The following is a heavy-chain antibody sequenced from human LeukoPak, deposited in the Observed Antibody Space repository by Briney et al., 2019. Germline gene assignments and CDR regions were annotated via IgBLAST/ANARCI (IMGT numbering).Heavy chain of an antibody. Sequence: GASVKVSCRASGYTFFNYGISWVRQAPGQGLEWMGWISAYNSDTTYAPKFQGRVSMTTDTSTNTAFMELRSLTSYDTAVYYCARDGTGGATAGFDSWGQGTLVTVSS. CDR2: ISAYNSDT. J-gene: IGHJ4*02. D-gene: IGHD1-26*01. CDR1: GYTFFNYG. CDR3: ARDGTGGATAGFDS. V-gene: IGHV1-18*01.